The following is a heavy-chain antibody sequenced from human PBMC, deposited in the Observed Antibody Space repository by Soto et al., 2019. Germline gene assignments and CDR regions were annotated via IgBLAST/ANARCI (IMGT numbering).Heavy chain of an antibody. CDR3: ARDFGY. J-gene: IGHJ4*02. CDR1: GGSISSGGYS. V-gene: IGHV4-30-2*01. Sequence: SETLSLTCAVSGGSISSGGYSWSWIRQPPGKGLEWIGYMYHSGSTNYNPSLKSRVTISVDTSKNQFSLKLSSVTAADTAVYYCARDFGYWGQGTLVTVSS. CDR2: MYHSGST.